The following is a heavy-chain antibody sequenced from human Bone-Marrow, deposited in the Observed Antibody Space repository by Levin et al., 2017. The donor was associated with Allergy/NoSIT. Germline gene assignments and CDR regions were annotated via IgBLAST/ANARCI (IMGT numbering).Heavy chain of an antibody. V-gene: IGHV1-46*01. D-gene: IGHD2-8*01. CDR2: INPSGGST. CDR1: GYTFTSYY. Sequence: ASVKVSCKASGYTFTSYYMHWVRQAPGQGLEWMGIINPSGGSTSYAQKFQGRVTMTRDTSTSTVYMELSSLRSEDTAVYYCATYPSYCTNGVCPTGSADVWGQGTTVTVSS. J-gene: IGHJ6*02. CDR3: ATYPSYCTNGVCPTGSADV.